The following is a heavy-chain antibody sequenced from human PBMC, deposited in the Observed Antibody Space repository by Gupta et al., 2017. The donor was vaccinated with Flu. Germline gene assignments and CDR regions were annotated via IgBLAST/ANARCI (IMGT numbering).Heavy chain of an antibody. Sequence: EVQLVESGGGLVQPGGSLRLSCSASGFTFSSYAMHWVRQAPGKGLEYVSAISSNGGSTYYADSVKGRFTISRDNSKNTLYLQMSSLRAEDTAVYYCVKDHSSSLRPLDYWGQGTLVTVSS. CDR2: ISSNGGST. J-gene: IGHJ4*02. CDR1: GFTFSSYA. V-gene: IGHV3-64D*06. D-gene: IGHD6-6*01. CDR3: VKDHSSSLRPLDY.